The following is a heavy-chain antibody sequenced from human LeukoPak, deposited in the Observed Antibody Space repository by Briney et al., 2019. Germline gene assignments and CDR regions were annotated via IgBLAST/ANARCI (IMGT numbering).Heavy chain of an antibody. D-gene: IGHD4-23*01. V-gene: IGHV3-30*04. CDR2: ISYDGSNK. J-gene: IGHJ6*02. CDR3: ARDHDDYGGNSYRRGYYGMDV. Sequence: GRSLRLSCAASGLTFSSYAMHWVRQAPGKGLEWVAVISYDGSNKYYADSVKGRFTISRDNSKNTLYLQMNSLRAEDTAVYYCARDHDDYGGNSYRRGYYGMDVWGQGTTVTVSS. CDR1: GLTFSSYA.